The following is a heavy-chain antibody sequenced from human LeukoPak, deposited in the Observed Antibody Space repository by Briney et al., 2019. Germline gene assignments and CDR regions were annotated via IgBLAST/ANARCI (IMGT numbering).Heavy chain of an antibody. CDR2: IYHSGST. CDR1: GGSISSGGYY. J-gene: IGHJ4*02. V-gene: IGHV4-30-2*01. Sequence: SETLSLTCTVSGGSISSGGYYWSWIRQPPGKGLEWIGYIYHSGSTCYNPSLKSRVTISVDRSKNQFSLKLSSVTAADTAVYYCARESPGYDSSGFGSYWGQGTLVTVSS. CDR3: ARESPGYDSSGFGSY. D-gene: IGHD3-22*01.